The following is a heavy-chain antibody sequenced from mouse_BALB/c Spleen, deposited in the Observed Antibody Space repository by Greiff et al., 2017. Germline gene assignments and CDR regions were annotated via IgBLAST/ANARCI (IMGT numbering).Heavy chain of an antibody. Sequence: VQLKESGAELVKPGASVKLSCTASGFNIKDTYMHWVKQRPEQGLEWIGRIDPANGNTKYDPKFQGKATITADTSSNTAYLQLSSLTSEDTAVYYCARLLRFAYWGQGTLVTVSA. J-gene: IGHJ3*01. CDR1: GFNIKDTY. D-gene: IGHD1-1*01. CDR3: ARLLRFAY. CDR2: IDPANGNT. V-gene: IGHV14-3*02.